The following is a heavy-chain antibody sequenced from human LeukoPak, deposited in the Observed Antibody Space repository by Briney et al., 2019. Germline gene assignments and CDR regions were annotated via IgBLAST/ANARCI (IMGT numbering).Heavy chain of an antibody. J-gene: IGHJ4*02. V-gene: IGHV4-59*01. CDR3: ARDQGYYYDY. CDR1: GGSISSYY. D-gene: IGHD6-13*01. CDR2: IYNSGTT. Sequence: SETLSLTCTVSGGSISSYYWSWSRQPPGKGLEWVGYIYNSGTTYYSPSLKSRVTISVDTSKNQFSLKLSSVTAADTAVYYCARDQGYYYDYWGQGTLVTVSS.